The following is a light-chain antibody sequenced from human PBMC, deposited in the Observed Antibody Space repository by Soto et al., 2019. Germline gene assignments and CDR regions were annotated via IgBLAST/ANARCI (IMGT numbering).Light chain of an antibody. CDR2: GAS. CDR3: QQYGSSGT. V-gene: IGKV3-20*01. CDR1: QSVSNNY. Sequence: EKVMTQSPATLSVSLGERATLSCRASQSVSNNYLAWYQQKPGQAPRLLIYGASNRATGIPDRFSGSGSGTDFTLTISRLEPEDFAVYYCQQYGSSGTFGQGTKVDIK. J-gene: IGKJ1*01.